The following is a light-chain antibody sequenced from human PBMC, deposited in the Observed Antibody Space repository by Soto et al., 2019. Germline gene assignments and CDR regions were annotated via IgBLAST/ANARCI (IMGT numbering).Light chain of an antibody. CDR2: EVS. V-gene: IGLV2-14*01. Sequence: QSALTQPASVSGPPGQSITISCTGTSSDVGGYNYVSWYQQHPGKAPKLMIYEVSNRPSGVSNRFSGSKSGNTASLTISGLQAEDEADYYCSSYTSSSALDRVFGTGTKLTVL. J-gene: IGLJ1*01. CDR1: SSDVGGYNY. CDR3: SSYTSSSALDRV.